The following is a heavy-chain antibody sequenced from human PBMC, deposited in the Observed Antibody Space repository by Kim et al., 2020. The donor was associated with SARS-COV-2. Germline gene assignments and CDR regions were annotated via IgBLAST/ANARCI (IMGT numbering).Heavy chain of an antibody. CDR3: ARVFGTAARLSFDC. Sequence: NPTLESRVTIPVDTSKNQFSQKLSSVTAADTAVYYCARVFGTAARLSFDCWGQATLVTVSS. D-gene: IGHD6-6*01. J-gene: IGHJ4*02. V-gene: IGHV4-59*01.